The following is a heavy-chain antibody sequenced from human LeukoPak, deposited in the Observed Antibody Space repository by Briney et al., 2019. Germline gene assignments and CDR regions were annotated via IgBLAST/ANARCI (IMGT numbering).Heavy chain of an antibody. CDR1: NGSISSGRYY. J-gene: IGHJ4*02. Sequence: SETLSLTCTVSNGSISSGRYYWSWIRPPAGKGLEWIGRIFPSGSANYSPSLKSRVTISVDTSKNQFSLILSSVTAADTAVYYCARQAPLDGDFDFWGQGTLVTVSS. V-gene: IGHV4-61*02. CDR3: ARQAPLDGDFDF. CDR2: IFPSGSA. D-gene: IGHD3/OR15-3a*01.